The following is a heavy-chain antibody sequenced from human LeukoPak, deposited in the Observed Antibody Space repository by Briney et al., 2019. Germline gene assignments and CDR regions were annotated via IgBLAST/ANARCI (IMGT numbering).Heavy chain of an antibody. CDR3: ARSGYSKPVDFDY. J-gene: IGHJ4*02. CDR1: GGTFSSYA. Sequence: SVKVSCKASGGTFSSYAISWVRQAPGQGLEWMGGIIPIFGTANYAQKFQGRVTITADESTSTAYMELSSLRSEDMAVYYCARSGYSKPVDFDYWGQGTLVTVSS. V-gene: IGHV1-69*13. CDR2: IIPIFGTA. D-gene: IGHD5-12*01.